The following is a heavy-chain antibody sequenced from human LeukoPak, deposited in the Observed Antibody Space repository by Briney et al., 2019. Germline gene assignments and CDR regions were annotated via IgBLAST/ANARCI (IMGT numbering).Heavy chain of an antibody. V-gene: IGHV4-4*07. CDR2: IYTSGST. J-gene: IGHJ4*02. CDR1: GGSISSYY. CDR3: ARENSGSYGEFDY. D-gene: IGHD1-26*01. Sequence: SETLSLTCTVSGGSISSYYWSWIRQPAGKGLEWIGRIYTSGSTNYNASLKSRVSMSVVTSKNQFSLKLSSVTAADTAVFYCARENSGSYGEFDYWGQGTLVTVSS.